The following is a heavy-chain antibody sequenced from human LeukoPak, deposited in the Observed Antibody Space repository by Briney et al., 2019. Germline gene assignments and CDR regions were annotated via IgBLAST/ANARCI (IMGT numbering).Heavy chain of an antibody. J-gene: IGHJ4*02. Sequence: SETLSLTCTVSGGSISSRPYCWGWIRQPPGKGLEWIGSIYHSGSTYYNPSLKSRVTISVDTSKNQFSLKLSSVTAADTAVYYCARGYCTNAVCSLGPTQAWGQGTLVTVSS. CDR1: GGSISSRPYC. CDR2: IYHSGST. CDR3: ARGYCTNAVCSLGPTQA. V-gene: IGHV4-39*07. D-gene: IGHD2-8*01.